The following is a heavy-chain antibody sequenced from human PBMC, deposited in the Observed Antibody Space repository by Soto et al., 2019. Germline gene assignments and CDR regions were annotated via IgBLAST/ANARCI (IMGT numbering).Heavy chain of an antibody. Sequence: QVQLVQSGAEVKKPGASVKVSCKAAAYTFTSYDINWVRQATGQDFEWMGWMNPNNGNTAYAQKFQGRVTMTRDTSKSTAFMELSRLTSEDTAVYYCARGPRNWGVDYWGQGTLVTVSS. CDR1: AYTFTSYD. J-gene: IGHJ4*02. CDR2: MNPNNGNT. D-gene: IGHD7-27*01. CDR3: ARGPRNWGVDY. V-gene: IGHV1-8*01.